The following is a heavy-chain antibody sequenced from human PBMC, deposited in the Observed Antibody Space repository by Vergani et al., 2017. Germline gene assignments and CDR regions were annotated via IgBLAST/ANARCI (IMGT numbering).Heavy chain of an antibody. CDR2: IKSKTDGGTT. V-gene: IGHV3-15*01. CDR1: GFTFSNAW. J-gene: IGHJ6*03. Sequence: EVQLVESGGGLVKPGGSLRLSCAASGFTFSNAWMSWVRQAPGKGLEWVGRIKSKTDGGTTDYAAPVKGRFTISRDDSKNTLYLQMNSLKTEDTAVYYCTTDGVEDQYGGYDYYYYSMDVWGKGTTVTVSS. D-gene: IGHD5-12*01. CDR3: TTDGVEDQYGGYDYYYYSMDV.